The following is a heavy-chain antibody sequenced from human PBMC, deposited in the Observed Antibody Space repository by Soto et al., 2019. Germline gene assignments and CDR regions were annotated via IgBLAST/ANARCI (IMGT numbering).Heavy chain of an antibody. D-gene: IGHD2-15*01. CDR2: IYWDDDK. CDR1: GFSLSTSGVG. V-gene: IGHV2-5*02. J-gene: IGHJ3*02. Sequence: QITLKESGPTLVKPTQTLTLTCTFSGFSLSTSGVGVGWIRQPPGKALEWLVLIYWDDDKRYSPSLKSRLTNTKDPPKRQLVLTMTTMDPVDTATSHCARSPRDGDSRDAFDISGNETMVTVSS. CDR3: ARSPRDGDSRDAFDI.